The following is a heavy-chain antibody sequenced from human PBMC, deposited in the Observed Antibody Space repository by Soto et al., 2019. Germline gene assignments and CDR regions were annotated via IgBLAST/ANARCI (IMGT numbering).Heavy chain of an antibody. CDR1: GGSFSGYY. Sequence: SETLSLTCAVYGGSFSGYYWSWIRQPPGKGLEWIGEINHSGSTNYNPSLKSRVTISVDTSKNQFSLKLSSVTAADTAVYYCARTGVLLWFGELNPYYFDYWGQGTLVTVSS. J-gene: IGHJ4*02. CDR3: ARTGVLLWFGELNPYYFDY. CDR2: INHSGST. V-gene: IGHV4-34*01. D-gene: IGHD3-10*01.